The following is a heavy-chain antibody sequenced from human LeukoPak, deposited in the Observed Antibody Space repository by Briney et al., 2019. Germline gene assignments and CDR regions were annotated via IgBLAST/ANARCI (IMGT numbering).Heavy chain of an antibody. CDR2: IDTGDSSN. CDR3: ARQTAMGRSGEY. Sequence: GESLKISCKASGYSFTYFWICWLRQTRGKGQERMWIIDTGDSSNHYTPTFQVTITISTDKTHITLYLQWITLTASDAANCDCARQTAMGRSGEYWGQGTLVTDSS. V-gene: IGHV5-51*01. D-gene: IGHD7-27*01. CDR1: GYSFTYFW. J-gene: IGHJ4*02.